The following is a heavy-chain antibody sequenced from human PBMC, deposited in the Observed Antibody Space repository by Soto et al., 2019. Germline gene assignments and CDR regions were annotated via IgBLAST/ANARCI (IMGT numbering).Heavy chain of an antibody. CDR3: ARAPTVTTRLYYYYYMDV. D-gene: IGHD4-4*01. CDR2: INHSGST. CDR1: GGSFSGYY. V-gene: IGHV4-34*01. Sequence: SETLSLTCAVYGGSFSGYYWSWIRQPPGKGLEWIGEINHSGSTNYNPSLKSRVTISVDTSKNQFSLKLSSVTAADTAVYYCARAPTVTTRLYYYYYMDVWGKGTTVTVSS. J-gene: IGHJ6*03.